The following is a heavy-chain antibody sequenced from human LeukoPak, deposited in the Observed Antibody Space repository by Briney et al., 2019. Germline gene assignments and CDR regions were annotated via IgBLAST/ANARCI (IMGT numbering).Heavy chain of an antibody. CDR2: ISAYNGNT. D-gene: IGHD3-22*01. CDR3: ARDNRGHYYDSSGYSSQSDY. Sequence: ASVTVSCTASGYTFTSYGTSWVRQAPGQGLEWMGWISAYNGNTNYAQKLQGRVTMTTDTSTSTAYMELRSLRSDDTAVYYCARDNRGHYYDSSGYSSQSDYWGQGTLVTVSS. CDR1: GYTFTSYG. J-gene: IGHJ4*02. V-gene: IGHV1-18*01.